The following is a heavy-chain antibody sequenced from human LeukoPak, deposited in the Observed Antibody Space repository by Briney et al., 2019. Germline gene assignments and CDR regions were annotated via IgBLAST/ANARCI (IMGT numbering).Heavy chain of an antibody. CDR2: IKQDGREK. J-gene: IGHJ4*02. Sequence: PGGSLRLSCAASGFTFTCCWMSWVRQTPGKGLEWAASIKQDGREKFYADSVKGRFTISRDNAQNSLYLQVNSLRAEDTAVYYCVRVPGITRYFDSWGQGILVTVSS. D-gene: IGHD1-20*01. CDR3: VRVPGITRYFDS. V-gene: IGHV3-7*01. CDR1: GFTFTCCW.